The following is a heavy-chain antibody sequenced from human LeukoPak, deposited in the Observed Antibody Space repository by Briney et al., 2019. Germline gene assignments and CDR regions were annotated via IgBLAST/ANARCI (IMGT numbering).Heavy chain of an antibody. CDR3: ARDDSDYDDAFLI. D-gene: IGHD5-12*01. V-gene: IGHV4-59*02. Sequence: SETFSLTCRLSGRSVAPYYWNSIRQSPGKGLECIGYIHYSGSTKYNPSLESRVTISVDTSRNQFSLKLSSVTAADTAVYYCARDDSDYDDAFLIWGQGTMVSVS. J-gene: IGHJ3*02. CDR1: GRSVAPYY. CDR2: IHYSGST.